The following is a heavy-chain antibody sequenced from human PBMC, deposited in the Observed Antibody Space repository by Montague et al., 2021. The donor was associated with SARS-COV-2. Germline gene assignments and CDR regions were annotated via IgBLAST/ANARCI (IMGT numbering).Heavy chain of an antibody. V-gene: IGHV3-23*01. D-gene: IGHD2-2*01. Sequence: SLRLSCAASEFTFSTYAMSWVRQAPGKGLEWVSAISGSGGRTYYADSVKGRFTLSRDNSKNTLYLQMNSLRAEDTAVYYCAKAAMGSSIYFGYWGQGTMVTVSS. J-gene: IGHJ4*02. CDR2: ISGSGGRT. CDR1: EFTFSTYA. CDR3: AKAAMGSSIYFGY.